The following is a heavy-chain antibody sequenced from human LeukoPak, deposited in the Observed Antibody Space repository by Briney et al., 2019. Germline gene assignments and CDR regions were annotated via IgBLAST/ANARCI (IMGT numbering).Heavy chain of an antibody. Sequence: GGSLRLSCAASGFTLVPYTMNWVRQVPGKVLGWVSSIGSLGTDIYYTDSVKGRFTVSRDNAQNSLYLQMNSLRAEDTALYYCARDLMLRLGELDLWGQGTLVTVSS. CDR3: ARDLMLRLGELDL. CDR2: IGSLGTDI. CDR1: GFTLVPYT. J-gene: IGHJ5*02. D-gene: IGHD3-16*01. V-gene: IGHV3-21*01.